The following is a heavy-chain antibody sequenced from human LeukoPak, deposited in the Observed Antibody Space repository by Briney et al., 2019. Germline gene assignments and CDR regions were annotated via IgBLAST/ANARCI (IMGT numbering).Heavy chain of an antibody. J-gene: IGHJ6*03. CDR2: INPNGGST. V-gene: IGHV1-46*01. Sequence: GASVKVSCKASGYTFTNYYMHWVRQAPGQGLEWMGMINPNGGSTSYAQRFQGRVTMTRDTSTSTFYMELSTLRSEDTAVYYCATRYCSGGSCPNYYYYYMDVWGKGTTVTISS. CDR3: ATRYCSGGSCPNYYYYYMDV. D-gene: IGHD2-15*01. CDR1: GYTFTNYY.